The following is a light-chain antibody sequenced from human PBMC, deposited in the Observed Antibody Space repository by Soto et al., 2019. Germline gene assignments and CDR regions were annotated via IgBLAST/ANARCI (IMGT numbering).Light chain of an antibody. V-gene: IGKV3-20*01. CDR2: DAS. Sequence: EIVLTQSPGTLSLSPGERATLSCRASQFVSSNSLAWYQQKRGQAPRLLIHDASSRATGIPDRFSGSGSVTDFTLTISRLEPEDFAVYYCQQYAGSPRTFGQGTKVEVK. CDR3: QQYAGSPRT. CDR1: QFVSSNS. J-gene: IGKJ1*01.